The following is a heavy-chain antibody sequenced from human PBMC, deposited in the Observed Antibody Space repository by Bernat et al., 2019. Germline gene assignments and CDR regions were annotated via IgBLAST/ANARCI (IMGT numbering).Heavy chain of an antibody. CDR3: TTLTYYDFWSGTPMIDY. V-gene: IGHV3-15*01. CDR1: GFTFSNAW. CDR2: IKSKTDGGTT. D-gene: IGHD3-3*01. Sequence: EVQLVESGGGLVKPGGSLRLSCAASGFTFSNAWMSWVRQAPGKGLEWVGRIKSKTDGGTTDSAAPVKGRFTISRDDSKNTLYLQMNSLKTEDTAVYYCTTLTYYDFWSGTPMIDYWGQGTLVTVSS. J-gene: IGHJ4*02.